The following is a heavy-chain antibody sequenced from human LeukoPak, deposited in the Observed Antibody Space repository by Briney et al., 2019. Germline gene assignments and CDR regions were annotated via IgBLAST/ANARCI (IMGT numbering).Heavy chain of an antibody. CDR1: GYIFTHYW. D-gene: IGHD3-10*01. CDR2: IYPADSDT. Sequence: GESLKISCQVSGYIFTHYWIGWVRQMPGKGLESMGIIYPADSDTTYSPSFQGQVTISADKSISTVYLQWSSLKASDTAMYYCARQSRDGSKTRGYYFDYWGQGTLVTVTS. V-gene: IGHV5-51*01. J-gene: IGHJ4*02. CDR3: ARQSRDGSKTRGYYFDY.